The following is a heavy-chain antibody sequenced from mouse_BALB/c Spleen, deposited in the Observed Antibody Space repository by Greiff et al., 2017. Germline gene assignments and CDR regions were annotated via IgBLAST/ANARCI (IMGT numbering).Heavy chain of an antibody. J-gene: IGHJ3*01. Sequence: QVQLQQPGAELVKPGASVKMSCKASGYTFTSYWMHWVKQRPGQGLEWIGVIDPSDSYTSYNQKFKGKATLTVDTSSSTAYMQLSSLTSEDSAVYYGTREDYYGSSYAFADWGQGTLVTVSA. V-gene: IGHV1S127*01. CDR1: GYTFTSYW. CDR2: IDPSDSYT. CDR3: TREDYYGSSYAFAD. D-gene: IGHD1-1*01.